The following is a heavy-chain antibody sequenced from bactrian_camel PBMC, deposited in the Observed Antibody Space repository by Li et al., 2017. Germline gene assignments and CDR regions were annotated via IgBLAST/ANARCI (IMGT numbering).Heavy chain of an antibody. J-gene: IGHJ6*01. Sequence: HVQLVESGGGSVEAGGSLRLSCVAPEYTFSSKCAGWFRRVPGLEREGVAGIGIDGRTAYADSVKGRFTISQDKAKSIVYLQMNSLQPEDTAMYYCTAVRYGVTWYPLCRARSTDFGYWGQGTQVTVS. D-gene: IGHD6*01. CDR3: TAVRYGVTWYPLCRARSTDFGY. CDR2: IGIDGRT. CDR1: EYTFSSKC. V-gene: IGHV3S9*01.